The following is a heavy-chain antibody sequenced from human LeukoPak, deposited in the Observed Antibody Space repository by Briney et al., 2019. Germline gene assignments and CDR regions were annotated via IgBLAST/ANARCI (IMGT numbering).Heavy chain of an antibody. V-gene: IGHV4-31*03. Sequence: SETLSLTCTVSGGSISSGGYYWSWIRQHPGRGLEWIGYIYYIGSTYYNPSLKSRVTISVDTSKNQFSLKLSSVTAAETAVYYCARDREGLRLDYWGQGTLVTVSS. CDR3: ARDREGLRLDY. J-gene: IGHJ4*02. CDR1: GGSISSGGYY. D-gene: IGHD4-17*01. CDR2: IYYIGST.